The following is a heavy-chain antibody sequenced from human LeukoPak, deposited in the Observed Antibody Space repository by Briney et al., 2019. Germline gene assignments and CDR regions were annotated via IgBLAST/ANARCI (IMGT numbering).Heavy chain of an antibody. Sequence: SETLSLTCAVSGYSISSNYYWGWIRQPPGKGLEWIGCFYHSGNTYYNPSLKSRVTISVDTSKNQFSLKLSSVTAADTAVYYCARGAYDYVWGSYRSTYYFDYWGQGTLVTVSS. D-gene: IGHD3-16*02. V-gene: IGHV4-38-2*01. J-gene: IGHJ4*02. CDR1: GYSISSNYY. CDR3: ARGAYDYVWGSYRSTYYFDY. CDR2: FYHSGNT.